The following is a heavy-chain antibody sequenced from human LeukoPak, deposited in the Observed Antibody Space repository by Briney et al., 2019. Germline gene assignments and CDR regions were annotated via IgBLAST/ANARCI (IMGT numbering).Heavy chain of an antibody. CDR3: ARDSGILQSPHAFDI. CDR2: ISSSSSYI. D-gene: IGHD3-10*01. J-gene: IGHJ3*02. V-gene: IGHV3-21*01. CDR1: GFTFSSYS. Sequence: GGSLRLSCAASGFTFSSYSMNWVRQAPGKGLEWVSSISSSSSYIYYADSVKGRFTISRDNAKNSLYLQMNSLRAEDTAVCYCARDSGILQSPHAFDIWGQGTMVTVSS.